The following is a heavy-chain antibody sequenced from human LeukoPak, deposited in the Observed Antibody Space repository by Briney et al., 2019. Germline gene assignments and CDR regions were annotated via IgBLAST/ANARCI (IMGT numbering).Heavy chain of an antibody. CDR2: MNHRGST. Sequence: SETLSLTCAVYGGSFSGYDWSWIRQPPGKGLEGIGEMNHRGSTNYNPSLKSRVTISVDTSKKQFSLKLSSVTAADTAVYYCARDPPRSSSSYYYYMDVWGKGTTVTVSS. CDR1: GGSFSGYD. J-gene: IGHJ6*03. V-gene: IGHV4-34*01. CDR3: ARDPPRSSSSYYYYMDV. D-gene: IGHD6-6*01.